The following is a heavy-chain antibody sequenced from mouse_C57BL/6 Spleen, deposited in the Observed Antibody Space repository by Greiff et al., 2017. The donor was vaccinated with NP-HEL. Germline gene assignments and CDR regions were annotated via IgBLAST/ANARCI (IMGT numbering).Heavy chain of an antibody. CDR3: ARPMDY. V-gene: IGHV5-17*01. J-gene: IGHJ2*01. CDR2: ISSGSSTI. CDR1: GFTFSDYG. Sequence: EVQVVESGGGLVTPGGSLTLSCAASGFTFSDYGMHLVRQAPEKGLEWVAYISSGSSTIYSADTVKGRFTISRDNAKNTLFLQMTSLRSEDTAMYYCARPMDYWGQGTTRTVSS.